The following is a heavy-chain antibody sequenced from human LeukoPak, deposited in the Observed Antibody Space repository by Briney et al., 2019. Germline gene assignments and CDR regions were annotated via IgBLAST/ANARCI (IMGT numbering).Heavy chain of an antibody. D-gene: IGHD7-27*01. CDR1: GFTFGDYA. CDR2: INHSGST. V-gene: IGHV4-34*01. J-gene: IGHJ6*02. CDR3: ARAWDYYYGMDV. Sequence: PGGSLRLSCTTSGFTFGDYAWSWIRQPPGKGLEWIGEINHSGSTNYNPSLKSRVTISVDTSKNQFSLKLSSVTAADTAVYYCARAWDYYYGMDVWGQGTTVTVSS.